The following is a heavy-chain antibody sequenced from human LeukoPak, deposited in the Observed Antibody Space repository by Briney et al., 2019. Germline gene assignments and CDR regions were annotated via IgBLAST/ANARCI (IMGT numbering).Heavy chain of an antibody. CDR1: GFTFDDYG. J-gene: IGHJ5*02. V-gene: IGHV3-20*01. CDR3: ARQSSSRWFDP. D-gene: IGHD6-6*01. CDR2: INWNGGST. Sequence: GGSLRLSCAASGFTFDDYGMSWVRQAPGKGLEWVSGINWNGGSTGYADSVRGRFTISRDNAKNSLYLQMNSLRAEDTALYHCARQSSSRWFDPWGQGTLVTVSS.